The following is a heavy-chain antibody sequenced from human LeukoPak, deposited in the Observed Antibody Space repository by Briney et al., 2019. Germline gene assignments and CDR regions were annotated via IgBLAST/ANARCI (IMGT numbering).Heavy chain of an antibody. CDR2: INPNSGGT. CDR3: ARDSPPPTEGNDY. V-gene: IGHV1-2*02. J-gene: IGHJ4*02. CDR1: GYTFTGYH. Sequence: GASVKVSCKASGYTFTGYHIHWVRQAPGQGLEWMGWINPNSGGTKYAQKFQGRVTMTRDTSISTAYMELSRLTSDDTSVYYCARDSPPPTEGNDYWGQGTLVTVSS.